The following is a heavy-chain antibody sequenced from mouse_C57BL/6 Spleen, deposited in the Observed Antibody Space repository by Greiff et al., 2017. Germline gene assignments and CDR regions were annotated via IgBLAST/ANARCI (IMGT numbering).Heavy chain of an antibody. D-gene: IGHD2-2*01. CDR1: GYTFTSYW. CDR2: IDPSDSYT. J-gene: IGHJ2*01. CDR3: ARGGSTMVTRDY. Sequence: QVQLQQPGAELVKPGASVKLSCKASGYTFTSYWMQWVKQRPGQGLEWIGEIDPSDSYTNYTQKFKGKATLTVDTSSSTAYMQLSSLTSEDSAVYYCARGGSTMVTRDYWGKGTTLTVSS. V-gene: IGHV1-50*01.